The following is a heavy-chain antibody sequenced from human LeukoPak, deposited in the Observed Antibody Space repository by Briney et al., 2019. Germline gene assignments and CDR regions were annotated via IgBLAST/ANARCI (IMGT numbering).Heavy chain of an antibody. CDR2: IKEAGSEK. CDR3: AKGAGYSSNWNFDY. V-gene: IGHV3-7*03. D-gene: IGHD6-13*01. CDR1: GFTFSNYW. Sequence: GGSLRLSCAASGFTFSNYWMSWIRQAPGKGLEFMANIKEAGSEKYYVDSVKGRFTISRDNSKNTLYLQMNSLRLEDTAGYYCAKGAGYSSNWNFDYWGQGTLVTVSS. J-gene: IGHJ4*02.